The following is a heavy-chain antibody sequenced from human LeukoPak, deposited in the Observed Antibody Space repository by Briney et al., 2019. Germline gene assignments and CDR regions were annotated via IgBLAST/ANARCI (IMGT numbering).Heavy chain of an antibody. J-gene: IGHJ4*01. CDR1: RFTFSNVW. V-gene: IGHV3-74*01. Sequence: GGSLRLSCVASRFTFSNVWMHWVRQAPGKGLVWVARIRSDGSTTDYADSVKCRFTISRDNAKNTLYLEMNSLRAEDTAVYYYIRDWRNHYFDQWGHGTLVTVSS. CDR2: IRSDGSTT. CDR3: IRDWRNHYFDQ.